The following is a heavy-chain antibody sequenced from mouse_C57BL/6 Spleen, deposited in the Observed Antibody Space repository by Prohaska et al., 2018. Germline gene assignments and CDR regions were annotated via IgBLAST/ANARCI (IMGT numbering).Heavy chain of an antibody. CDR3: AREETAQAAWFAY. J-gene: IGHJ3*01. CDR2: INTYSGVP. D-gene: IGHD3-2*02. V-gene: IGHV9-3*01. Sequence: QIQLVQSGPELKKPGETVKISCKASGYTFTTYGMSWVKQAPGKGLKWMGWINTYSGVPTYADDVKGRFAFSLETSASTAYLQINNLKNEDTATYFCAREETAQAAWFAYWGQGTLVTVSA. CDR1: GYTFTTYG.